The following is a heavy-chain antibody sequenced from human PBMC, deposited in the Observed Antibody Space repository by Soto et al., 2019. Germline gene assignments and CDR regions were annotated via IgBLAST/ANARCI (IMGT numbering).Heavy chain of an antibody. V-gene: IGHV4-31*03. CDR3: ATAFYGPTYYYYMDV. CDR2: IYYSGGT. Sequence: SETLSLTCTISGGSISSGGYYWSWIRQQPGKGLEWIGYIYYSGGTYYNPSLKSRVTISVDTSKNQFSLKLSSVTAADTAVYYCATAFYGPTYYYYMDVWDKGTTVTVSS. J-gene: IGHJ6*03. D-gene: IGHD3-10*01. CDR1: GGSISSGGYY.